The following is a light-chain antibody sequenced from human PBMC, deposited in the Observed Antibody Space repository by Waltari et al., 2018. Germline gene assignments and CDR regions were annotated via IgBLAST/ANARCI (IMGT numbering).Light chain of an antibody. CDR1: RDITDS. V-gene: IGKV1-NL1*01. J-gene: IGKJ2*02. CDR2: DAS. CDR3: QHYYSTPRT. Sequence: DIQMTQSPSSLSASVGDRVTITCRASRDITDSLAWYQQKPGRAPKVLLFDASSLQSRVPSRFIGSGSGTDFTLTISSLQPEDFATYYCQHYYSTPRTFGRGTTVEIK.